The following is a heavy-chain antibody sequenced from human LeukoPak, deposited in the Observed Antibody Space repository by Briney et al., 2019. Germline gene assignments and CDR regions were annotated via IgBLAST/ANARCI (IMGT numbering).Heavy chain of an antibody. V-gene: IGHV3-23*01. CDR2: LSGSGANS. CDR3: AKGGITMTDYYFDY. Sequence: GGSLRLSCAASGFTFSNYAMSWVRQAPGKGLEWVSGLSGSGANSYYADSVKGRFTISRDNSKNTLYLQMNSLRAEDTAVYYCAKGGITMTDYYFDYWGQGTLVTVSS. D-gene: IGHD1-14*01. CDR1: GFTFSNYA. J-gene: IGHJ4*02.